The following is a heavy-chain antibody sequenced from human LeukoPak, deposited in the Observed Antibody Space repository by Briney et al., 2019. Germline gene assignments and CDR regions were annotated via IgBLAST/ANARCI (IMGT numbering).Heavy chain of an antibody. CDR1: GGSISSYY. V-gene: IGHV4-59*12. CDR3: ARRQDGYNKLR. CDR2: IYYSGST. J-gene: IGHJ4*02. Sequence: SETLSLTCTVSGGSISSYYWSWIRQPPGKGLEWIGYIYYSGSTNYNPSLKSRVTISVDTSKNQFSLKLSSVTAADTAVYYCARRQDGYNKLRWGQGTLVTVSS. D-gene: IGHD5-24*01.